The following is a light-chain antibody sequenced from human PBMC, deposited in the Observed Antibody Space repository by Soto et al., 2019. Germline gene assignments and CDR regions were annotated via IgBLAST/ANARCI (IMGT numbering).Light chain of an antibody. J-gene: IGLJ2*01. V-gene: IGLV2-14*02. CDR1: SSNVGSYKL. CDR2: EVN. CDR3: SSFRKRGTSMV. Sequence: QSALTQPASVSGSPGQSITISCTGTSSNVGSYKLVSWYQQHPGKAPKLMIFEVNKRPSGVSNRFSGSKSGNTASLTISGLQAEDEADYYCSSFRKRGTSMVFGGGTQLTVL.